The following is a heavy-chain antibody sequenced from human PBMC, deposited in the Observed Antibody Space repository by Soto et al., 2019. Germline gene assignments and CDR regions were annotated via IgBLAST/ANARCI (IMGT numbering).Heavy chain of an antibody. Sequence: LRLSCAASNFTFSIYTMNWVRQAPGKGLEWVSSIVSVGDQIYYADSVKGRFTISRDSANHFLYLQMNSLRAEDTAAYYCHLWAWTVTTNYHYRADAWGQGTTVTVS. CDR1: NFTFSIYT. V-gene: IGHV3-21*01. J-gene: IGHJ6*02. D-gene: IGHD1-1*01. CDR3: HLWAWTVTTNYHYRADA. CDR2: IVSVGDQI.